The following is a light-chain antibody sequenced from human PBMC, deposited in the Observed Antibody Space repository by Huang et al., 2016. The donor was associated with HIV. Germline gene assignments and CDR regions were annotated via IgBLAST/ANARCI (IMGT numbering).Light chain of an antibody. CDR1: HNIANY. CDR3: GETYSTRHT. V-gene: IGKV1-39*01. Sequence: DIHVTQSPSSLSACIGDRVTITCRESHNIANYLHWYKKKPGKAPKLLVYAASNLQSGVPSRFSGSGSGTDSTLTISSLQPEDFATYFGGETYSTRHTFGQGTKLEIK. CDR2: AAS. J-gene: IGKJ2*01.